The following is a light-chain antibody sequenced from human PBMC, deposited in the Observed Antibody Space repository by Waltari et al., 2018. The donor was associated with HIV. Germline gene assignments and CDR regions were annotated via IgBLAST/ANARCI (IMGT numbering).Light chain of an antibody. V-gene: IGLV2-14*03. CDR1: SSDVGSYTS. J-gene: IGLJ2*01. CDR2: DVD. CDR3: CLYTNRTTL. Sequence: SGLTQPASLSGSPGQAVSISCPGTSSDVGSYTSVSWYQQHPGKAPKLIIYDVDHRPSGVSDRFSGSKSGNTASLTISGLQAADEGDFYCCLYTNRTTLFGGGTRLTVL.